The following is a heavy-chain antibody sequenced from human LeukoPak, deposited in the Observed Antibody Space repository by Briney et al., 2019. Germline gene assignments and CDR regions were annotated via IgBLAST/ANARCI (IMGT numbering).Heavy chain of an antibody. CDR2: IIPILGIA. CDR1: GGTFSSYA. V-gene: IGHV1-69*04. D-gene: IGHD4-23*01. CDR3: ARGGAATVVRSIDY. J-gene: IGHJ4*02. Sequence: ASVKVSCKASGGTFSSYAISWVRQAPGQGLEWMGRIIPILGIANYAQKFQGRVTITADKSTSTAYMELSSLRSEDTAVYYCARGGAATVVRSIDYWGQGTLVTVSS.